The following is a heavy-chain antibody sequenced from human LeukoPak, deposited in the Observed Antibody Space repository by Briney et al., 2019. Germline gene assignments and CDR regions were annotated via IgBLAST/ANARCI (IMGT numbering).Heavy chain of an antibody. CDR3: ALVVPAAIHNWFDP. V-gene: IGHV1-24*01. D-gene: IGHD2-2*01. CDR2: FDPEDGET. Sequence: ASVKVSCEVSGYTLTELSMHWVRQAPGKGLEWMGGFDPEDGETIYAQKFQGRVTMTEDTSTDTAYMELSSLRSEDTAVYYCALVVPAAIHNWFDPWGQGTLVTVSS. CDR1: GYTLTELS. J-gene: IGHJ5*02.